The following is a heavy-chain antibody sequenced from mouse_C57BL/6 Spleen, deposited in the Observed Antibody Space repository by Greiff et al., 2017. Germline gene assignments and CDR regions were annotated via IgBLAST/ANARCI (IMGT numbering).Heavy chain of an antibody. CDR3: ARGDYGSSYFDY. D-gene: IGHD1-1*01. CDR1: GYAFSISW. V-gene: IGHV1-82*01. J-gene: IGHJ2*01. CDR2: IYPGDGDT. Sequence: VQLQQSGPELVKPGASVKISCKASGYAFSISWMNWVKQRPGKGLEWIGRIYPGDGDTNYNGKFKGKATLTADKSSSTAYMQLSSLTSEDSAVYFCARGDYGSSYFDYWGQGTTLTVSS.